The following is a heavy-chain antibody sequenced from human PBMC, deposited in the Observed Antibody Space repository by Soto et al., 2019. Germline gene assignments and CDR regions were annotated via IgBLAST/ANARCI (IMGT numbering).Heavy chain of an antibody. J-gene: IGHJ5*02. CDR2: INHSGST. V-gene: IGHV4-34*01. D-gene: IGHD1-26*01. CDR3: ARRLGSGSYSVYNCFDP. Sequence: SETLSLTCAVYGGSFSGYYWSWIRQPPGKGLEWIGEINHSGSTNYNPSLKSRVTISVDTSKNQFSLKLSSVTAADTAVYYCARRLGSGSYSVYNCFDPWGQGTLVTVSS. CDR1: GGSFSGYY.